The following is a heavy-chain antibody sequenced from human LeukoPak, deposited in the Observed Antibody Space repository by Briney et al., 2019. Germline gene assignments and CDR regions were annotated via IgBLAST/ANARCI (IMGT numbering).Heavy chain of an antibody. D-gene: IGHD3-22*01. CDR1: GGSFSGYY. CDR2: INHSGST. J-gene: IGHJ4*02. V-gene: IGHV4-34*01. Sequence: SETLSFTCAVYGGSFSGYYWSWIRQPPGKGLEWVGEINHSGSTNYNPSLKSRVTVSVDTSTNQFSLKLNSVTAADTALYYCARHVGYDSSGPLYYFDYWGQGTLVTVSS. CDR3: ARHVGYDSSGPLYYFDY.